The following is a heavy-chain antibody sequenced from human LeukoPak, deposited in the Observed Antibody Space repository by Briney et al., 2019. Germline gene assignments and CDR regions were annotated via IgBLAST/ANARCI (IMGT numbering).Heavy chain of an antibody. CDR1: GGSFSGYY. CDR2: INHSGST. J-gene: IGHJ4*02. CDR3: ARRKKVGYCSGGSCFRFDY. D-gene: IGHD2-15*01. Sequence: PSETLSLTCAVYGGSFSGYYWSWIRQPPGKGLEWIGEINHSGSTNYNPSLRSRVTISVDTSKNQFSLKLSSVTAADTAVYYCARRKKVGYCSGGSCFRFDYWGQGTLVTVSS. V-gene: IGHV4-34*01.